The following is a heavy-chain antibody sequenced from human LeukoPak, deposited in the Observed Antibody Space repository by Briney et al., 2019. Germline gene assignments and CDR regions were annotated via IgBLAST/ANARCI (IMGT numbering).Heavy chain of an antibody. CDR1: GFTFSSYA. V-gene: IGHV3-23*01. J-gene: IGHJ4*02. CDR3: AKLVWRASAYYFDY. D-gene: IGHD3-3*01. Sequence: PGGSLRLSCAASGFTFSSYAMSWVRQAPGKGLEWVSAVSESGSNTYYADSVKGRFTIHRDNSKNTLYLQMNGLTAEDTAIYYCAKLVWRASAYYFDYWGQGTLVTVSS. CDR2: VSESGSNT.